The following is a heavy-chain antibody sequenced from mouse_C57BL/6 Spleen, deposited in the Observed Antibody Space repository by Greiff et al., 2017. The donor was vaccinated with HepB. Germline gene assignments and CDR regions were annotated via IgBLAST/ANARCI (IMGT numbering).Heavy chain of an antibody. CDR3: ARSDYGNYIPFAY. D-gene: IGHD2-1*01. V-gene: IGHV1-18*01. Sequence: DVKLVESGPELVKPGASVKIPCKASGYTFTDYNMDWVKQSHGKSLEWIGDINPNNGGTIYNQKFKGKATLTVDKSSSTAYMELRSLTSEDTAVYYCARSDYGNYIPFAYWGQGTLVTVSA. CDR1: GYTFTDYN. J-gene: IGHJ3*01. CDR2: INPNNGGT.